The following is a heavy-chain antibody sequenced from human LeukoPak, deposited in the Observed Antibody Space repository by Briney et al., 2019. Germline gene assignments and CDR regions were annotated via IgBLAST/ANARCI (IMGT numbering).Heavy chain of an antibody. J-gene: IGHJ4*02. CDR3: ARALASGSSAFDY. CDR1: GFTFSSSS. D-gene: IGHD1-26*01. CDR2: ISSSSSYI. Sequence: PGGSLRLSCAASGFTFSSSSMNWVRQAPGKGLEWVSSISSSSSYIYFADSVKGRFTTSRDNAKSSVYLQMNSLRAEDTAVYYCARALASGSSAFDYWGQGTLVTVSS. V-gene: IGHV3-21*01.